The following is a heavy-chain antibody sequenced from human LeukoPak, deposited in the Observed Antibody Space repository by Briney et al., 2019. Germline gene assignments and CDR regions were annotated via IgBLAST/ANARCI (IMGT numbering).Heavy chain of an antibody. CDR1: EFTFSSYA. D-gene: IGHD6-19*01. CDR3: AKAFSGWYRWDY. J-gene: IGHJ4*02. Sequence: GGSLRLSCAASEFTFSSYAMSWVRQAPGKGLEWVSGISDSGGSTSYADSVKGRFTISRDNSKNTLYLQMNSLRAEHTAVYYCAKAFSGWYRWDYWGQGTLVTVSS. CDR2: ISDSGGST. V-gene: IGHV3-23*01.